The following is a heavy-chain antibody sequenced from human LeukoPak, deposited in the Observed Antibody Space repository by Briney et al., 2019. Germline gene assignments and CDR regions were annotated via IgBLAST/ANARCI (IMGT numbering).Heavy chain of an antibody. D-gene: IGHD3-3*01. CDR3: AKEEEWRNYFDY. CDR1: GYTFTSYG. Sequence: SVKVSCKASGYTFTSYGISWVRQAPGQGLEWMGRLIPMLGIPTYAQKFQGRVTITADKSTSTAYMELSSLKSEDTAVYYCAKEEEWRNYFDYWGQGTLVTVSS. J-gene: IGHJ4*02. CDR2: LIPMLGIP. V-gene: IGHV1-69*04.